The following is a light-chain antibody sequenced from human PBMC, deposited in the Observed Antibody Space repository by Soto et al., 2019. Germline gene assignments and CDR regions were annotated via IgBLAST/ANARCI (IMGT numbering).Light chain of an antibody. Sequence: EVVMTQSPATLSVSPGERATLSCRATQSISTNLVWYQQKPGQAPRPLIYSVSFRASGIPARFSGSGSGTEFTLTITSLQSEDSAIYFCQQYFHWPPYTFGQGTKVEI. CDR3: QQYFHWPPYT. CDR1: QSISTN. CDR2: SVS. V-gene: IGKV3-15*01. J-gene: IGKJ2*01.